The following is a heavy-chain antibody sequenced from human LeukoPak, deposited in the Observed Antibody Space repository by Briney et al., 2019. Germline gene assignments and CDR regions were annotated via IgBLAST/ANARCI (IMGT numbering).Heavy chain of an antibody. J-gene: IGHJ4*02. D-gene: IGHD7-27*01. Sequence: ASVNVSCKASGYTFTSYDFNWVRQATGQRPEWMGWMSPNSGDTGYAQKFQDRVTMTRNTSISTAYTELSSLRSDDTAVYYCARGPPNWGYDYWGPGTLVTVSS. CDR3: ARGPPNWGYDY. CDR1: GYTFTSYD. CDR2: MSPNSGDT. V-gene: IGHV1-8*01.